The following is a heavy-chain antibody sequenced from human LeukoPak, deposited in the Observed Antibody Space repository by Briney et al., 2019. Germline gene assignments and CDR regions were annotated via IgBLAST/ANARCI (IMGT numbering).Heavy chain of an antibody. J-gene: IGHJ6*04. CDR2: IIPIFGTA. D-gene: IGHD2-2*01. V-gene: IGHV1-69*01. CDR1: GGTFSSYA. Sequence: SVKVSCKASGGTFSSYAISWVRQAPGQGLEWMGGIIPIFGTANYAQKFQGRVTTTADESTSTAYMELSSLRSEDTAVYYCAREGDGIVVVPAAMKDLDYYYYGMDVWGKGTTVTVSS. CDR3: AREGDGIVVVPAAMKDLDYYYYGMDV.